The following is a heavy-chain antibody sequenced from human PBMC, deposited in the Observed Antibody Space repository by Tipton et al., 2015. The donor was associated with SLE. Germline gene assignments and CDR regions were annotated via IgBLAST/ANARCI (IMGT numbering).Heavy chain of an antibody. Sequence: SLRLSCAASGFTFSSYGMHWVRQAPGKGLKWVAVIWYDGSNKYYADSVKGRFTISRDNSKNTLYLQMNSLRAEDTAVYYCAKDPGPSGSYFDYWGQGTLVTVSS. V-gene: IGHV3-33*06. D-gene: IGHD1-26*01. J-gene: IGHJ4*02. CDR1: GFTFSSYG. CDR3: AKDPGPSGSYFDY. CDR2: IWYDGSNK.